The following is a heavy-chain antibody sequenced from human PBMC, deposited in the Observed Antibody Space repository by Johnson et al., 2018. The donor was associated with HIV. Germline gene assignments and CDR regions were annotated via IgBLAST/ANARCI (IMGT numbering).Heavy chain of an antibody. CDR2: ISHDGSNK. D-gene: IGHD2-8*02. CDR1: GFTFSSYA. CDR3: AARYWPPIRAAFDM. V-gene: IGHV3-30-3*01. J-gene: IGHJ3*02. Sequence: QVQLVESGGGVVQPGRSLRLSCAASGFTFSSYAMHWVRQAPGKGLEWVAVISHDGSNKYYADSVRGRFTISRDKSRNTLYLQMNSLRAEDTAFYYCAARYWPPIRAAFDMWGQGTMVTVSS.